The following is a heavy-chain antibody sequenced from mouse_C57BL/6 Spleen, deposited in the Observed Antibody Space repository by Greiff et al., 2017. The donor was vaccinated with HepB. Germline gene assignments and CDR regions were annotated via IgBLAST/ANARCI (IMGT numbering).Heavy chain of an antibody. CDR3: ARYGSSYWYFDV. D-gene: IGHD1-1*01. J-gene: IGHJ1*03. CDR1: GYSFTSYY. Sequence: VNLVESGPELVKPGASVKISCKASGYSFTSYYIHWVKQRPGQGLEWIGWIYPGSGNTKYNEKFKGKATLTADTSSSTAYMQLSSLTSEDSAVYYCARYGSSYWYFDVWGTGTTVTVSS. V-gene: IGHV1-66*01. CDR2: IYPGSGNT.